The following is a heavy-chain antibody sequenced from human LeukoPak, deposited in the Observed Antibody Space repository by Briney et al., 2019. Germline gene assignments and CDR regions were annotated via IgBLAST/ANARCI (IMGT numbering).Heavy chain of an antibody. CDR1: GGSISSSDYY. V-gene: IGHV4-31*03. CDR3: ARGPLGYCSGGSCYPRSFDS. Sequence: SQTLSLTCTVSGGSISSSDYYWTWIRHHPGKGLEWIGYFSYSGSTYYNPSLKSRLSISVDTSKNQFSLKLSSVTAADTAVYHCARGPLGYCSGGSCYPRSFDSWGQGTLVTVSS. D-gene: IGHD2-15*01. CDR2: FSYSGST. J-gene: IGHJ5*01.